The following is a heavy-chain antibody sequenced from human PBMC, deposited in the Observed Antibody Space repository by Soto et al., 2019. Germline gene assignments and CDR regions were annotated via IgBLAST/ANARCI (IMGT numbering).Heavy chain of an antibody. D-gene: IGHD2-2*01. V-gene: IGHV4-30-2*01. CDR1: GDSMTSGDYS. CDR2: IYRTGNT. CDR3: ARGDYQYSIDY. Sequence: QLQLQESGSRLVKSSQTLSLTCTVSGDSMTSGDYSWSWIRQPPGKGLEWLGYIYRTGNTNYSPSLKSRVSISQDRSKNQCSLELTFLTAADPAVYYCARGDYQYSIDYWGQGTLVTVSS. J-gene: IGHJ4*02.